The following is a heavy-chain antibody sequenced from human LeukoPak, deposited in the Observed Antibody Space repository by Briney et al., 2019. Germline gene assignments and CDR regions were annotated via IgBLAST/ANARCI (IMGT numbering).Heavy chain of an antibody. Sequence: GGSLRLSCAASGFTFSSYSMNWVRQAPGKGLEWVSSISSSSSYIYYADSVKGRFTISRDNSKNTLYLQMNSLRAEDTAVYYCASRGRKGYFDYWGQGTLVTVSS. CDR3: ASRGRKGYFDY. J-gene: IGHJ4*02. V-gene: IGHV3-21*01. CDR2: ISSSSSYI. CDR1: GFTFSSYS.